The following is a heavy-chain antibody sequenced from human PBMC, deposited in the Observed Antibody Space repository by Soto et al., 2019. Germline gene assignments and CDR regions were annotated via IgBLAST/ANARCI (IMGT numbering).Heavy chain of an antibody. J-gene: IGHJ4*02. D-gene: IGHD5-12*01. V-gene: IGHV3-33*08. CDR1: GFAFSTYS. CDR2: IWYDGSNK. CDR3: ARNRGYSGYDPFDY. Sequence: QLVESGGGLVQPGGSLRLSCAASGFAFSTYSMNWVRQAPGKGLEWVAVIWYDGSNKYYADSVKGRFTISRDNSKNTLYLQMNSLRAEDTAVYYCARNRGYSGYDPFDYWGQGTLVTVSS.